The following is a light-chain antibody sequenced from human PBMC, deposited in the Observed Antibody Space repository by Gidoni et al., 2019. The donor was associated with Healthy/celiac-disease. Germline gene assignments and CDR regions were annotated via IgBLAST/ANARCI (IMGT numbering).Light chain of an antibody. Sequence: IKTTPPPSSLSASVGDRVTITCRASQSISNYLNWYQQKPGKAPKLLIYAASSLQRGVPSRFSGSGSGTDFTLTISSLQPEDFATYYCQQSYSTPLTFGGGTKVEIK. CDR1: QSISNY. CDR3: QQSYSTPLT. CDR2: AAS. V-gene: IGKV1-39*01. J-gene: IGKJ4*01.